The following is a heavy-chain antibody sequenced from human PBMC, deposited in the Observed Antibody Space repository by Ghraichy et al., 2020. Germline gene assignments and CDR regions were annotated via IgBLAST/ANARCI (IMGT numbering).Heavy chain of an antibody. V-gene: IGHV3-15*07. CDR1: DLTFSDAW. CDR3: ITDRLGEFGSY. J-gene: IGHJ4*02. D-gene: IGHD3-10*01. Sequence: GGSLRLSCAVSDLTFSDAWMHWVRQAPGKGLEWVGRIKSKVDGVPVDYAAPVKGRFTISRDDSKNTVYLQMNSLDSEDTAVYYCITDRLGEFGSYWGQGTMVTVSS. CDR2: IKSKVDGVPV.